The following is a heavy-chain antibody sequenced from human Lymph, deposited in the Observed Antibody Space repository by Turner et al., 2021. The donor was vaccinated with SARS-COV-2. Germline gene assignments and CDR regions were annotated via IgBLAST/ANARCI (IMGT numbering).Heavy chain of an antibody. CDR2: IKSKTEGGTT. V-gene: IGHV3-15*01. D-gene: IGHD1-7*01. CDR3: TTGGFTGTYGDYFDY. Sequence: EVQLVEAGGGLVKPGGSLRLSCAASGFTFSYAWMTWVRQAPGKGLEGVGRIKSKTEGGTTDYAAPVKDTFTIARDDSKNTLYLQINSLKTEDTAVYFCTTGGFTGTYGDYFDYWGQGTLVTVSS. CDR1: GFTFSYAW. J-gene: IGHJ4*02.